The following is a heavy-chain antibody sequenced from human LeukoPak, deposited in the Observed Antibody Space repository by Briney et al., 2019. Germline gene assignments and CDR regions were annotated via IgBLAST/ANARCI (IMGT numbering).Heavy chain of an antibody. V-gene: IGHV3-21*01. D-gene: IGHD3-9*01. CDR1: GFTLSRYW. CDR2: ISSRSDYI. J-gene: IGHJ4*02. CDR3: ARGHYDILTASYKWTPDY. Sequence: GGSLRLSCAASGFTLSRYWMSWVRQAPGKGLEWVSSISSRSDYIYYADSVKGRFTISRDNANNSLYLQMNSLRAEDTAVYYCARGHYDILTASYKWTPDYWGQGILVTVSS.